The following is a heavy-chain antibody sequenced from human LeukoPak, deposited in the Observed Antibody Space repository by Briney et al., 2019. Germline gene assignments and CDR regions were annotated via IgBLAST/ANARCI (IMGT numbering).Heavy chain of an antibody. J-gene: IGHJ4*02. V-gene: IGHV4-34*01. Sequence: KPSETLSLTCAVYGGSFSGYYWSWIRQPPGKGLEWIGEINHSGSTNYNPSLKSRVTISVDTSKNQFSLKLSSVTAADTAVYYCARGGRRTTMIVVAKGYFDYWGQGTLVTVSS. CDR3: ARGGRRTTMIVVAKGYFDY. CDR2: INHSGST. D-gene: IGHD3-22*01. CDR1: GGSFSGYY.